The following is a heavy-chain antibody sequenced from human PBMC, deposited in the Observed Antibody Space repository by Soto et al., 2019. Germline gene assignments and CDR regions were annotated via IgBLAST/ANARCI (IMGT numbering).Heavy chain of an antibody. V-gene: IGHV4-4*02. Sequence: SETLSLTCAVSSGSVSDSYWWSWVRQPPGKGLKWIGEIYHSGSTNYNSSLKSRVTISVDKSKNQFSLKLNSVTAADTAVYYCARGGDYRFDYWGQGTLVTVSS. D-gene: IGHD4-4*01. CDR2: IYHSGST. CDR3: ARGGDYRFDY. J-gene: IGHJ4*02. CDR1: SGSVSDSYW.